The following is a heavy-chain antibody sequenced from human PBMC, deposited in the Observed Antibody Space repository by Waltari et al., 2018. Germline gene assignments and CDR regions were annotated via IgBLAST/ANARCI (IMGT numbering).Heavy chain of an antibody. D-gene: IGHD3-22*01. CDR3: AREESYYDSSGYPIGAFDI. CDR2: IYTSGST. CDR1: GGSISSYY. J-gene: IGHJ3*02. V-gene: IGHV4-4*07. Sequence: QVQLQESGPGLVKPSETLSLTCTVSGGSISSYYWSWIRQPAGKGLEWIGRIYTSGSTNYNPSLKSRVTMSVDTSKNQFSLKLSSVTAADTAVYYCAREESYYDSSGYPIGAFDIWGQGTMVTVSS.